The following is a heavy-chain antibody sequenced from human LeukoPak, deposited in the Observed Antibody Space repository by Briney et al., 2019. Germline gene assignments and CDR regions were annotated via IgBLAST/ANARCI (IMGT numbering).Heavy chain of an antibody. CDR2: TYYRSKWYN. Sequence: SQTLSLTCAISGDSVSSNSAAWNWIRQSPSRGLEWLGRTYYRSKWYNDYAVSVKSRITINPDTSKNQFSLQLNSVTPEDTAVYYCAGATGTTGYYYYGMDVWGQGTTVTVSS. D-gene: IGHD1-7*01. J-gene: IGHJ6*02. CDR3: AGATGTTGYYYYGMDV. CDR1: GDSVSSNSAA. V-gene: IGHV6-1*01.